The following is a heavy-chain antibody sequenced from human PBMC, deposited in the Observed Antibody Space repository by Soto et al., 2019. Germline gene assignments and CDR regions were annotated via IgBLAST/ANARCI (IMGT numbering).Heavy chain of an antibody. CDR2: VYNTGAT. D-gene: IGHD6-13*01. V-gene: IGHV4-59*01. CDR1: GCSIGFYY. Sequence: SETLSLTCAVSGCSIGFYYWSWIRQPPGKGLEWIGYVYNTGATNYSPSLKNRVTISVDTSKNQFSLKLRSVTAADTAVYYCARDTAATGRIDNWFDPWGQGTLVTVSS. J-gene: IGHJ5*01. CDR3: ARDTAATGRIDNWFDP.